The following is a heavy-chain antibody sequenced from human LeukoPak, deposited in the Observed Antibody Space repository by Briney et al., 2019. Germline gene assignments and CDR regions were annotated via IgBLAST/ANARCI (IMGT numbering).Heavy chain of an antibody. Sequence: ASVKVSCKASGYTFTSYDINWVRQATGQGLEWMGWMNPNSANTGYAQKFQGRVTMTRNTSISTAYSELNSLTSEDTAVYYCARGPLGYSNTWFAYWGQGTLVTVSS. V-gene: IGHV1-8*01. J-gene: IGHJ5*01. D-gene: IGHD6-13*01. CDR3: ARGPLGYSNTWFAY. CDR2: MNPNSANT. CDR1: GYTFTSYD.